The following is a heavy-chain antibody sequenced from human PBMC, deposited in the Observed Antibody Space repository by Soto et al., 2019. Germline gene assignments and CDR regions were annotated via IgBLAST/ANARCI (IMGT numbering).Heavy chain of an antibody. CDR2: INRGASTT. CDR1: GFTFSSYA. Sequence: PGGSLRLSCAASGFTFSSYAMGWVRQAPGKGPEWVSHINRGASTTYYGDSVKGRFTISRDNSKNTLYLQMNSLSVEDTALYYCAKILRINDGFDVWGQGALVTVSS. V-gene: IGHV3-23*03. D-gene: IGHD4-17*01. J-gene: IGHJ3*01. CDR3: AKILRINDGFDV.